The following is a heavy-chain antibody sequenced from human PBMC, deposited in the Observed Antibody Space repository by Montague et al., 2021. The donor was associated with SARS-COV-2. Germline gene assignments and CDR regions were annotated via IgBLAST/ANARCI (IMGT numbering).Heavy chain of an antibody. CDR2: TYYRSKWYN. V-gene: IGHV6-1*01. CDR3: AREGEWELQGPRHSSFYFAMDV. Sequence: CAISGGGVASNSAAWIWIRQSPSRGLEWLARTYYRSKWYNEHAVSVKSRINIIPDTSKNHLSLQVNSVTPEDTAVYYCAREGEWELQGPRHSSFYFAMDVWGQGTSVTVSS. J-gene: IGHJ6*02. CDR1: GGGVASNSAA. D-gene: IGHD1-26*01.